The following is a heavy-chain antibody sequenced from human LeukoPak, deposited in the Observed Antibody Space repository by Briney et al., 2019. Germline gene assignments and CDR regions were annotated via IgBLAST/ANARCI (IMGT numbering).Heavy chain of an antibody. J-gene: IGHJ4*02. Sequence: SETLSLTCTVSGGSISSGSYYWSWIRQPAGKGLEWIGRIYTSGSTNYNPSLKSRVTISVDTSKNQFSLKLSSVTAADTAVYYCARDRYYDSGSYYTIFDYWGQGTLVTVSS. CDR1: GGSISSGSYY. CDR3: ARDRYYDSGSYYTIFDY. D-gene: IGHD3-10*01. CDR2: IYTSGST. V-gene: IGHV4-61*02.